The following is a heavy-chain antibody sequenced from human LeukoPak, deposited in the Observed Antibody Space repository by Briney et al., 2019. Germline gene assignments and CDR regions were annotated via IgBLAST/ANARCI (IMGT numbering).Heavy chain of an antibody. V-gene: IGHV1-69*13. Sequence: SVKVSCKASGGTFSSYAISWVRQAPGQGLEWMGGIIPIFGTANYAQKFQGRVTITADESTSTAYMELSSLRSEDTAVYYCARVCVDSSGYYYGDGDYWGRGTLVTVSS. J-gene: IGHJ4*02. CDR2: IIPIFGTA. D-gene: IGHD3-22*01. CDR3: ARVCVDSSGYYYGDGDY. CDR1: GGTFSSYA.